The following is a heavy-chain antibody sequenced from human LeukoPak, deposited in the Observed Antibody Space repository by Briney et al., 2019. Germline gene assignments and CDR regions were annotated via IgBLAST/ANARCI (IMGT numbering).Heavy chain of an antibody. D-gene: IGHD4-17*01. J-gene: IGHJ5*02. V-gene: IGHV3-23*01. CDR1: GGSISSYY. CDR2: ISGSGGTT. CDR3: ARAPSNYGEREDWFDP. Sequence: ETLSLTCTVSGGSISSYYWSWIRQPPGKGLEWVSGISGSGGTTYYADSVKGRFSISRDNSKNTLYLQMNSLRAEDTAVYYCARAPSNYGEREDWFDPWGQGTLVTVSS.